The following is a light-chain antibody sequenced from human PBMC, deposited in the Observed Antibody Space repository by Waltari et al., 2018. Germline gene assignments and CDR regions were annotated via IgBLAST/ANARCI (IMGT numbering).Light chain of an antibody. J-gene: IGKJ1*01. CDR1: QSVRNN. Sequence: EIVMTQSPATLSVSPGERATLSCRASQSVRNNLVWYQQKPGQAPRLLIYRASTRVTGIPARFSGSGSGTEFTLTISSLQSEDFAVYYCQQYNNWPPWTFGQGTKVEIK. CDR3: QQYNNWPPWT. CDR2: RAS. V-gene: IGKV3-15*01.